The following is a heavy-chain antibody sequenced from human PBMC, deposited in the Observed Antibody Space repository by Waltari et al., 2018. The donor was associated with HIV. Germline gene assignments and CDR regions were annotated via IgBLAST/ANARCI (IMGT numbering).Heavy chain of an antibody. V-gene: IGHV3-15*01. Sequence: EVLLVESGGGLGQPGGSLRLSCAGSGSTFSDAWMSWVRQATGKGLEWVGRIKSNTDGGTTDYAAPVKGRFTISRDDSKTTLYLEMNSLKTEDTAVYYCTTVGGGTRDYWGQGTLITVSS. J-gene: IGHJ4*02. CDR1: GSTFSDAW. D-gene: IGHD3-16*01. CDR3: TTVGGGTRDY. CDR2: IKSNTDGGTT.